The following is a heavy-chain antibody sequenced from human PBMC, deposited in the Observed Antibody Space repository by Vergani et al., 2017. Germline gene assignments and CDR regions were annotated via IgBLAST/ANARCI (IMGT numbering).Heavy chain of an antibody. V-gene: IGHV3-11*05. CDR1: GFTFSDYY. CDR2: ISSSSSYT. Sequence: QVQLVESGGGLVKPGGSLRLSCAASGFTFSDYYMSWIRQAPGKGLEWVSYISSSSSYTNYADSVKDRFTISRDNAKNSLYLQMNSLRAEDTAVYYCARDKWWEPFDYWGQGTLVTVSS. J-gene: IGHJ4*02. CDR3: ARDKWWEPFDY. D-gene: IGHD1-26*01.